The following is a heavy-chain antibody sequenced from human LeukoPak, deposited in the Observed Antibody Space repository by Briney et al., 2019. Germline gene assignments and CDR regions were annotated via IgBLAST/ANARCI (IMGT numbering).Heavy chain of an antibody. Sequence: GGSLRLSCAASGFTFSSYGMHWVRQAPGKGLEWVAVISYDGSNKYYADSVKGRLTISRDNSKNTLYLQMNSLRAEDTAVYYCAKGTWNDESHNYFDYWGQGTLVTVSS. CDR3: AKGTWNDESHNYFDY. CDR1: GFTFSSYG. V-gene: IGHV3-30*18. J-gene: IGHJ4*02. D-gene: IGHD1-1*01. CDR2: ISYDGSNK.